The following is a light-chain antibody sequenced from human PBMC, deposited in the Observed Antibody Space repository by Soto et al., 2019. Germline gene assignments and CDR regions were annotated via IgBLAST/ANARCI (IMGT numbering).Light chain of an antibody. V-gene: IGKV4-1*01. J-gene: IGKJ1*01. CDR2: WAS. Sequence: DIVMTQSPDSLAVSLGERATINCTSSQSVLYSSNNKNYVTWYQQKPRQPPKLLIYWASTRESGVPDRFSGSGSGTHFTLTISSLQAEDVAVDYCQQCYTSPPTFGQGTKVEIK. CDR1: QSVLYSSNNKNY. CDR3: QQCYTSPPT.